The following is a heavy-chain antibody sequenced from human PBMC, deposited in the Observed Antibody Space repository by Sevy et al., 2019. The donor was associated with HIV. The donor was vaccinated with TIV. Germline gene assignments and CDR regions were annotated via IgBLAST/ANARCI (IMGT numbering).Heavy chain of an antibody. CDR2: IKSNTDGGTT. CDR1: GFTFSKAW. V-gene: IGHV3-15*01. CDR3: TTKKDFWSGYFDFDY. J-gene: IGHJ4*01. D-gene: IGHD3-3*01. Sequence: GGSLRLSCAASGFTFSKAWMSWVRQAPGKGLEWVGRIKSNTDGGTTDYAEPVKGRFTISRDDSKNTLYLQVNSLKTDDTAVYYCTTKKDFWSGYFDFDYWGRGTPVTVSS.